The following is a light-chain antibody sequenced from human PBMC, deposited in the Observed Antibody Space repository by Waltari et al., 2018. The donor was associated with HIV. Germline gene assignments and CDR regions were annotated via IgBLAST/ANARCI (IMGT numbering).Light chain of an antibody. CDR3: ASRDDNLSHWV. V-gene: IGLV1-47*02. CDR1: RSNIGNNF. CDR2: NTD. J-gene: IGLJ3*02. Sequence: QSVLTQPPSMSRPPGQRVFISCSGSRSNIGNNFVSWFPEVSGRAPKLIIYNTDQRPSGVPDRFSAAKSGSSASLAITGLQSDDEAVYFCASRDDNLSHWVFGGGTKLTV.